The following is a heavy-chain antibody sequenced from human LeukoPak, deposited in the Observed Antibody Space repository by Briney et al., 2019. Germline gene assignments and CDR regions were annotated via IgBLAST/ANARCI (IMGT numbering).Heavy chain of an antibody. J-gene: IGHJ4*02. CDR2: INPNSGAT. CDR3: ARGSEWLLLYYYFDY. CDR1: GYAFSGYY. V-gene: IGHV1-2*02. Sequence: ASVKVPCKASGYAFSGYYMHWVRQAPGQRLEWMGWINPNSGATNYAQRFQGRVTMTMDTSISTAYMELSRLRSDDTAVYFCARGSEWLLLYYYFDYWGQGALVTVSS. D-gene: IGHD2/OR15-2a*01.